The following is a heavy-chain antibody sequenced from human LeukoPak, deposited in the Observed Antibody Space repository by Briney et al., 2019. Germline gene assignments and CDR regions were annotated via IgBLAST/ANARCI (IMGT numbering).Heavy chain of an antibody. D-gene: IGHD2-2*01. CDR3: AKDIMPNYYYGMDV. V-gene: IGHV3-9*01. CDR2: ISWKSYSI. J-gene: IGHJ6*02. Sequence: GGSLRLSCAASGFTFDNYAMHWVRRAPGKGLGWVSGISWKSYSIGYADSVKGRFTISRDNAKNSLYLQMNSLRAEDTALYYCAKDIMPNYYYGMDVRGQGTTVTVSS. CDR1: GFTFDNYA.